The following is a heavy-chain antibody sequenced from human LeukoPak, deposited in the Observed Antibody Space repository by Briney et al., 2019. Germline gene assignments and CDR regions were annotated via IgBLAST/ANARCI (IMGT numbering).Heavy chain of an antibody. V-gene: IGHV4-39*01. CDR3: ASDAPPASLRQWDYFNY. Sequence: SETLSLTCTGSGGSISSSRNYWGCIRQPPGKGLEWIGSIYYSGSTYYNPSLKSRVTISVDTSKNQFYLKLSSVTAADTAVYYCASDAPPASLRQWDYFNYWGQATLLTVSS. CDR2: IYYSGST. D-gene: IGHD5-12*01. J-gene: IGHJ4*02. CDR1: GGSISSSRNY.